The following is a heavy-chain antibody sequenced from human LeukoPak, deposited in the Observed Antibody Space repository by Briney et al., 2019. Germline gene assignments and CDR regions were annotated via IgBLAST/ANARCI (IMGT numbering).Heavy chain of an antibody. CDR3: AREGDSGYDEGYFDY. J-gene: IGHJ4*02. Sequence: GGSLRLSCAASGFTFSSYWMTWVRQAPGKGLEWVANINKDGSVQYYVDSVKGRFTISRDNAKNSLYLQMNSLRAEDTAVYYCAREGDSGYDEGYFDYWGQGTLVTVSS. CDR1: GFTFSSYW. V-gene: IGHV3-7*03. CDR2: INKDGSVQ. D-gene: IGHD5-12*01.